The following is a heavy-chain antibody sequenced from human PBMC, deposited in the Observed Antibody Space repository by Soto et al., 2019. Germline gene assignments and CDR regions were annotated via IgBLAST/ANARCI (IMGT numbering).Heavy chain of an antibody. Sequence: QVQLQEWGAGLLKPSETLSLTCAVYGGTFSGYYWTWIRQPPGTGLEWIGEINHSGSTNYNPSLKSRVTISVDTSKNQFSLKLTSVTAADTAVYYCAGDEISCLFDYWGQGTLVTVSS. J-gene: IGHJ4*02. CDR3: AGDEISCLFDY. CDR2: INHSGST. V-gene: IGHV4-34*01. CDR1: GGTFSGYY.